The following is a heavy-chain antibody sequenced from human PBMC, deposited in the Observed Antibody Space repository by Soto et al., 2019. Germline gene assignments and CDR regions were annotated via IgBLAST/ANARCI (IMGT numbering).Heavy chain of an antibody. D-gene: IGHD2-2*01. Sequence: QVQLVQSGAEVKKPGASVKVSCKASGYTFTSYGISWVRQAPGQGLEWMGWISAYNGNTNYAQKLQGRVTMTTDTSTSTAYMELRSLRSDDTAVYYCARDHQRDVNYCSSTSCYGSDWFDPWGQGTLVTVSS. V-gene: IGHV1-18*01. CDR3: ARDHQRDVNYCSSTSCYGSDWFDP. J-gene: IGHJ5*02. CDR2: ISAYNGNT. CDR1: GYTFTSYG.